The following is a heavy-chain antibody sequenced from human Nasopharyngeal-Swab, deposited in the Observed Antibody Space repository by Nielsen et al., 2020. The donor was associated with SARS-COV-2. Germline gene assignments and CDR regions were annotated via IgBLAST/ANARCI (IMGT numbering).Heavy chain of an antibody. CDR2: ISGSGGST. CDR3: AKQSLRYFDWLLGEDFDY. D-gene: IGHD3-9*01. Sequence: GDSLKISCAASGFTFSSYAMSWVRQAPGKGLEWVSAISGSGGSTYYADSVKGRFTVSRDNSKNTLYLQMNSLRAEDTAVYYCAKQSLRYFDWLLGEDFDYWGQGTLVTVSS. CDR1: GFTFSSYA. J-gene: IGHJ4*02. V-gene: IGHV3-23*01.